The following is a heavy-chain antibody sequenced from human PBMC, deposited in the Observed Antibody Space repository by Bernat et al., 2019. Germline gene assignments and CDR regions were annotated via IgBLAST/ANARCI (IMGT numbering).Heavy chain of an antibody. CDR3: AREADFWSGYYRY. D-gene: IGHD3-3*01. V-gene: IGHV1-2*04. CDR2: INPNSGGT. Sequence: QVQLVQSGAEVKKPGASVKVSCKASGYTFSGYYMHWVRQAPGQGLEWMGWINPNSGGTNYAQKFQGWVTMTRDTSISTAYMELSRLRSDDTAVYYCAREADFWSGYYRYWGQGTLVTVSS. J-gene: IGHJ4*02. CDR1: GYTFSGYY.